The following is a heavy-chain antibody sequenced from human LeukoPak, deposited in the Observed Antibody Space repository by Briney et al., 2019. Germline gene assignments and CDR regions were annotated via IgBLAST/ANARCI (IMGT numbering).Heavy chain of an antibody. CDR1: GFTFSRYS. CDR3: ARAGIAVAEYDAFDI. J-gene: IGHJ3*02. Sequence: SGGSLRLSCAASGFTFSRYSMNWVRQAPGKGLVWVSRINSDGSSTSYADSVKGRFTISRDNAKNTLYLQMNSLRAEDTAVYYCARAGIAVAEYDAFDIWGQGTMVTVSS. D-gene: IGHD6-19*01. V-gene: IGHV3-74*01. CDR2: INSDGSST.